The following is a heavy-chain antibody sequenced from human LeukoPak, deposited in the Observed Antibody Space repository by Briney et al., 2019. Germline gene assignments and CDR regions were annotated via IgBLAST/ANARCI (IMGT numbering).Heavy chain of an antibody. CDR2: IIPIFGTA. Sequence: ASVKVSCKASGGTFSSYAISWVRQAPGQGLEWMGGIIPIFGTANYAQKFQGRVTITADESTSTAYMELSSLRSEDTAVYYCAREREQWELPWDYYYGTDVWGQGTTVTVSS. CDR3: AREREQWELPWDYYYGTDV. J-gene: IGHJ6*02. V-gene: IGHV1-69*13. D-gene: IGHD1-26*01. CDR1: GGTFSSYA.